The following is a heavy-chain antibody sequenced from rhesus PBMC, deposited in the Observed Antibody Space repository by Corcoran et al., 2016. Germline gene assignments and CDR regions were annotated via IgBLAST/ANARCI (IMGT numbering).Heavy chain of an antibody. J-gene: IGHJ4*01. CDR2: IRIVIGSTT. V-gene: IGHV3-110*02. CDR3: ARHTAKLAAGPGGFDY. Sequence: EVQLVESGGGLVQPGGSLRLSCAASGFTFSDHYMDWVRQAPGNGLEWVSSIRIVIGSTTLYPDSGKGRFTISRDNAKNTVYLQMNSLRAEDTAVYYCARHTAKLAAGPGGFDYWGQGVLVTVSS. D-gene: IGHD6-13*01. CDR1: GFTFSDHY.